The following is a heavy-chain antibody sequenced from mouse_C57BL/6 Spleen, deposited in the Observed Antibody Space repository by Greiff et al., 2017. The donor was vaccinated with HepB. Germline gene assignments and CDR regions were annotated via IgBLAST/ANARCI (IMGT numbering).Heavy chain of an antibody. J-gene: IGHJ1*03. Sequence: EVKVVESGGGLVQPKGSLKLSCAASGFTFNTYAMHWVRQAPGKGLEWVARIRSKSSNYATYYADSVKDRFTISRDDSQSMLYLQMNNLKTEDTAMYYCVRESLITTKDWYFDVWGTGTTVTVSS. CDR2: IRSKSSNYAT. CDR1: GFTFNTYA. D-gene: IGHD1-1*01. CDR3: VRESLITTKDWYFDV. V-gene: IGHV10-3*01.